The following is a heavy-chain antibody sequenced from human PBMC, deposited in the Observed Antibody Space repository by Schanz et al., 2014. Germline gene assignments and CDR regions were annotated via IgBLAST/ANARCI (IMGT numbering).Heavy chain of an antibody. Sequence: QVQLQESGPGLVKPSQTLSLTCAVSGGSISSGGYSWSWIRQPPGKGLEWIGYIFFRGSTYYNPSLKSRVPISIDPSKTQSSLRLPSVPAADTAVYYCYGMDVWGQGTTVTVSS. J-gene: IGHJ6*02. CDR2: IFFRGST. CDR3: YGMDV. V-gene: IGHV4-30-4*07. CDR1: GGSISSGGYS.